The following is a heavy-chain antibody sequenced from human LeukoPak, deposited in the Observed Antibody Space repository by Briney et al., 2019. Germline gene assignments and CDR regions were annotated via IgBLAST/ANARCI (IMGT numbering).Heavy chain of an antibody. CDR2: INPNSGGT. CDR3: ARDPRRDGYNYNGGGDY. J-gene: IGHJ4*02. CDR1: GYTFTGYY. D-gene: IGHD5-24*01. Sequence: ASVKVSCKASGYTFTGYYMHWVRQAPGQGLEWMGWINPNSGGTNHAQKFQGRVTMTRDTSTRTVYMELSSLRFEDTAVYYCARDPRRDGYNYNGGGDYWGQGTLVTVSS. V-gene: IGHV1-2*02.